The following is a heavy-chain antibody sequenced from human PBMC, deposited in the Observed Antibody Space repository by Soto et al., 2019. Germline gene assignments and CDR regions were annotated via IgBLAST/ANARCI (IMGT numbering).Heavy chain of an antibody. V-gene: IGHV5-10-1*01. CDR1: GYSFTSYW. Sequence: GESLKISCKGSGYSFTSYWISWVRQMPGKGLEWMGRIDPSDSYTNYSPSFQGHATIPADKSISTAYLQWSSLEASDTAMYYCARGPTVTTEGYYGMDVWGQGTTVTVSS. J-gene: IGHJ6*02. D-gene: IGHD4-4*01. CDR3: ARGPTVTTEGYYGMDV. CDR2: IDPSDSYT.